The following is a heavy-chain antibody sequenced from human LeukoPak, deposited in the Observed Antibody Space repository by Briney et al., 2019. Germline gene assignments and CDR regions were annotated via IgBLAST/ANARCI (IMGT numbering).Heavy chain of an antibody. J-gene: IGHJ4*02. CDR1: GASISSGNYY. CDR3: ARVGSGWFYYFDY. CDR2: IHYSGST. V-gene: IGHV4-31*11. Sequence: PSETLSLTCAVSGASISSGNYYWSWIRQNPGKDLEWIGYIHYSGSTDYNPSLKSRVTTSLDTSKNQFSLKLSSVTAADTAVYYCARVGSGWFYYFDYWGQGTLVTVSS. D-gene: IGHD6-19*01.